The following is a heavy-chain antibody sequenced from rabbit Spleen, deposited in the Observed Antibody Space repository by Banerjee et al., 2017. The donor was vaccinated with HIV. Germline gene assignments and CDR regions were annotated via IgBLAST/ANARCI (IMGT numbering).Heavy chain of an antibody. V-gene: IGHV1S45*01. Sequence: QQQLEESGGDLVKPGASLTLTCTASGIDFSSYYWICWVRQAPGKGLEWIGCIYTGSVSTNYANWAKGRFTISKTSSTTVTLQMTRLTAADTATYFCATSKYMSTRAFNLWGQGTLVTVS. J-gene: IGHJ4*01. D-gene: IGHD1-1*01. CDR2: IYTGSVST. CDR1: GIDFSSYYW. CDR3: ATSKYMSTRAFNL.